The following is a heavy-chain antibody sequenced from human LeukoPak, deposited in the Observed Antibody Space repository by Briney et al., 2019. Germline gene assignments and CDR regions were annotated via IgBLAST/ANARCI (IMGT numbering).Heavy chain of an antibody. D-gene: IGHD2-21*02. V-gene: IGHV3-30*02. Sequence: GGSLRLSCEASGFTFRSYWMHWVRQAPGEGLEWVSFIRFDGSNTYHADSVKGRFTISRDNSKNTLYLQMNSLTSADTAVYYCAKVKTDILIPDSWGQGTLVTVSS. J-gene: IGHJ4*02. CDR3: AKVKTDILIPDS. CDR1: GFTFRSYW. CDR2: IRFDGSNT.